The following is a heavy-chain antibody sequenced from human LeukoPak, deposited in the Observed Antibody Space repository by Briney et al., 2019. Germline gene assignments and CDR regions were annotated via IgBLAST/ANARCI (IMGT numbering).Heavy chain of an antibody. V-gene: IGHV1-2*04. CDR3: ARVNNYYDSSGYSFDY. Sequence: ASVKVSCKASGYTFTGYYMHWVRQAPGQGLEWMGWINLNSGGTNYAQKFQGWVTMTRDTSISTAYMELSRLRSDDTAVYYCARVNNYYDSSGYSFDYWGQGTLVTVSS. D-gene: IGHD3-22*01. CDR1: GYTFTGYY. J-gene: IGHJ4*02. CDR2: INLNSGGT.